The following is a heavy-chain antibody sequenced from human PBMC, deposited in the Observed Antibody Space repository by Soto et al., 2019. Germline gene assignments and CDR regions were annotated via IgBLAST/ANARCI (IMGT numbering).Heavy chain of an antibody. CDR1: GDSLSRGGHY. J-gene: IGHJ4*02. Sequence: PSETLSLTCTVSGDSLSRGGHYWGWIRQHQWKGVEWIGHIYDSVNTYYGPSLRSRVTISADMSKNQFSLNLRSVTAADTAVYYCARVDHRGYFAILTDCWGQGXLVTVYS. CDR3: ARVDHRGYFAILTDC. D-gene: IGHD3-9*01. CDR2: IYDSVNT. V-gene: IGHV4-31*03.